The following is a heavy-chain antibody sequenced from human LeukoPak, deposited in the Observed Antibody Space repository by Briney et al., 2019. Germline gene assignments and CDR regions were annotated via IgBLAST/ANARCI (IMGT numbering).Heavy chain of an antibody. D-gene: IGHD4-23*01. CDR1: GGSISSSNYY. Sequence: PSETLSLTCTVSGGSISSSNYYWGWIRQPPGNGLEWIGYIYHSGSTYYNPSLKSRVTISVDRSKNQFSLKLSSVTAADTAVYYCARGRTTVVTPYYFDYWGQGTLVTVSS. CDR3: ARGRTTVVTPYYFDY. CDR2: IYHSGST. J-gene: IGHJ4*02. V-gene: IGHV4-30-2*01.